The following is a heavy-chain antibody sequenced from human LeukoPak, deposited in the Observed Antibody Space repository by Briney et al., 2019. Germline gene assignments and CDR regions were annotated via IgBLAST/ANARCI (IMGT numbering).Heavy chain of an antibody. D-gene: IGHD3-10*01. CDR1: GGSISSGSYY. CDR3: ARGDPSSIWFGELFDY. CDR2: INHSGST. Sequence: SQTLSLTFTVSGGSISSGSYYWSWIRQPPGKGLEWIGEINHSGSTNYNPSLKSRVTISVDTSKNQFSLKLSSVTAADTAVYYCARGDPSSIWFGELFDYWGQGTLVTVSS. J-gene: IGHJ4*02. V-gene: IGHV4-39*07.